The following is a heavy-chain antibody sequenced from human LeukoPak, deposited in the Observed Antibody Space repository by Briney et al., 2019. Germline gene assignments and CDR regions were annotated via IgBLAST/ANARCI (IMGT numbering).Heavy chain of an antibody. CDR2: IIPILGIA. CDR3: ARDPIVVVAAAIHFDY. CDR1: GGTFSSYA. Sequence: VASVKVSCKASGGTFSSYAISWVRQAPGQGLEWMGRIIPILGIANYAQKFQGRVTITADKSTSTAYMELSSLRSEDTAVYYCARDPIVVVAAAIHFDYWGQGTLVTVSS. J-gene: IGHJ4*02. D-gene: IGHD2-2*01. V-gene: IGHV1-69*04.